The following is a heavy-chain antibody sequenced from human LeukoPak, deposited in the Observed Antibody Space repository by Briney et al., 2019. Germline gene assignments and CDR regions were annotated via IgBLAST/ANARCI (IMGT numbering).Heavy chain of an antibody. CDR1: GFTFSNAW. V-gene: IGHV3-15*01. CDR2: IKSKTDGGTT. J-gene: IGHJ4*02. D-gene: IGHD3-10*01. Sequence: PGGSLRLSCAASGFTFSNAWMSWVRQAPGKGLEWVGRIKSKTDGGTTDYAAPVKGRFTISRDDSKNTLYLQMNSLKTEDTAVYYCTTDQSPPLPRWFGELWASPTHCDYWGQGTLVTVSS. CDR3: TTDQSPPLPRWFGELWASPTHCDY.